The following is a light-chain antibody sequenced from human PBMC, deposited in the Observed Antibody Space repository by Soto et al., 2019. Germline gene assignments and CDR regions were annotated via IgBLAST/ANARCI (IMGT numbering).Light chain of an antibody. J-gene: IGKJ1*01. CDR2: AAS. CDR3: QQYGGSPRT. Sequence: DIKMTQSPSSLSASVGDRVTITCRASQSVSNYLQWYQQKSGHAPKLLVYAASSLHSGVPSRFSASGSGTGFTLTITRLEPEDFAVYYCQQYGGSPRTFGQGTKVDIK. CDR1: QSVSNY. V-gene: IGKV1-39*01.